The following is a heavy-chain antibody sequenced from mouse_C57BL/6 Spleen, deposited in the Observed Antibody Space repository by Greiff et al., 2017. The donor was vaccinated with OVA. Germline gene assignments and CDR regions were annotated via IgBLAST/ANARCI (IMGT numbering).Heavy chain of an antibody. CDR3: ARKDLTLSYFFDY. CDR1: GYTFTSYW. J-gene: IGHJ2*01. CDR2: IYPSDSET. Sequence: QVHVKQPGAELVRPGSSVKLSCKASGYTFTSYWMDWVKQRPGQGLEWIGNIYPSDSETHYNQKFKDKATLTVDKSSSTASIPLSSLPSEDSAVYDCARKDLTLSYFFDYWGQGTTLTVSS. V-gene: IGHV1-61*01.